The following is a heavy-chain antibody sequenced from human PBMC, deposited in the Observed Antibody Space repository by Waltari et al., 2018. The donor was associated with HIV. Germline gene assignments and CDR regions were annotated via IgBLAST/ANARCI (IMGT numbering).Heavy chain of an antibody. Sequence: QVQLQESGPGLVKPSETLSLTCTVSGGSISSYYWSWIRQPPGKGLEWIGYIYYSGSTNYNPSLKSRVTISVDTSKNQFSLKLSSVTAADTAVYYCARAEQWLGPFDYWGQGTLVTVSS. V-gene: IGHV4-59*01. D-gene: IGHD6-19*01. CDR1: GGSISSYY. CDR2: IYYSGST. J-gene: IGHJ4*02. CDR3: ARAEQWLGPFDY.